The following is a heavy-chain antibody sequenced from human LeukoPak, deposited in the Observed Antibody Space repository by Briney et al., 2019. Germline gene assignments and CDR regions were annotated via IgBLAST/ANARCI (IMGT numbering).Heavy chain of an antibody. D-gene: IGHD1-1*01. V-gene: IGHV3-74*01. CDR3: ARGGRGTGTWVGDAFDI. CDR2: INTDGSST. Sequence: GGSLRLSRAASGFIFSSYWMHWVRHAPGKGLAWVSRINTDGSSTSYADSVKSRFTISRDNSKNTLYLQMNSLRAEDTAVYYCARGGRGTGTWVGDAFDIWGQGTMVTVSS. CDR1: GFIFSSYW. J-gene: IGHJ3*02.